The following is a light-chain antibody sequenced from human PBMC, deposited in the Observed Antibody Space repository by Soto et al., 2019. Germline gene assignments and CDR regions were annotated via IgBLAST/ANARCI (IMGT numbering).Light chain of an antibody. CDR1: QSVSSN. Sequence: EIVMTQSPATLSVSPGERATLSCRASQSVSSNLAWYQQKPGQAPRLLIYGASTRATGIPARFSGSGSGTEFTLTISSLQPEDFATYYCQQYNIYPTFGQGTRLEIK. J-gene: IGKJ5*01. CDR2: GAS. V-gene: IGKV3-15*01. CDR3: QQYNIYPT.